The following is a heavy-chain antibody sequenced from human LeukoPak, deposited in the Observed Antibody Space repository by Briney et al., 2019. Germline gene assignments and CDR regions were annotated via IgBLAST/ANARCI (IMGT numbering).Heavy chain of an antibody. CDR2: ISSSSGYI. D-gene: IGHD5-12*01. J-gene: IGHJ4*02. CDR1: GFTFSSYS. CDR3: ARTVSSGYGLVDY. Sequence: GGSLRLSCAASGFTFSSYSMNWVRQAPGKGLEWVSSISSSSGYIYYADSVKGRFTVSRDNTKNSLYLQMNSLRAEDTAVYYCARTVSSGYGLVDYWGQGTLVTVSS. V-gene: IGHV3-21*01.